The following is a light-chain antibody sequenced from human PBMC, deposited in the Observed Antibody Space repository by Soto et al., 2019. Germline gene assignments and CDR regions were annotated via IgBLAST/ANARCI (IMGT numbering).Light chain of an antibody. V-gene: IGKV1-5*03. CDR3: QQYSAYWT. Sequence: DIQMTQSPSNLSASVGDRVTITCRASQIISQWLAWYQQKPGKAPKLLIYKASSLETGVPSRFSGSGSGTEFTLTISSLQPDDFATYYCQQYSAYWTFGQGTKVEIK. CDR2: KAS. J-gene: IGKJ1*01. CDR1: QIISQW.